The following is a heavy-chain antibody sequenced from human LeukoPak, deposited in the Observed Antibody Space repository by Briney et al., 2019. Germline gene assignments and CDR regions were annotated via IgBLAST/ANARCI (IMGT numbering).Heavy chain of an antibody. V-gene: IGHV3-74*01. Sequence: PGGSLRLSCTASGFTFSSYWMHWVRHARGKGLVWVSHIKSDGSSTNYADAVKGRFTISRDNAKNTLYLEMNSLRAEDTAVYSCARGYCTGGGSCSRGYWGQGTLVTVSS. D-gene: IGHD2-8*02. CDR1: GFTFSSYW. J-gene: IGHJ4*02. CDR3: ARGYCTGGGSCSRGY. CDR2: IKSDGSST.